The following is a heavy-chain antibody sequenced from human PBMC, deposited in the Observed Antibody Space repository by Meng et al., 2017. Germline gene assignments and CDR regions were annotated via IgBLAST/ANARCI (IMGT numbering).Heavy chain of an antibody. V-gene: IGHV4-39*07. CDR2: IYYIGST. D-gene: IGHD6-19*01. Sequence: SEPLSLPCTVSGGSISSGSYYWSWIRQPPGKGLEWIGSIYYIGSTYYNPSLKSRVTISVDTSKNQLSMKLSSVNAADTDVYNCARIRIAVAGTMYFEARFFDYWGQGTLVTVSS. J-gene: IGHJ4*02. CDR1: GGSISSGSYY. CDR3: ARIRIAVAGTMYFEARFFDY.